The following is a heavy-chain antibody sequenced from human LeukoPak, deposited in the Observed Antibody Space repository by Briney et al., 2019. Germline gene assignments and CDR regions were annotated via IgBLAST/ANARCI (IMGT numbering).Heavy chain of an antibody. CDR1: GFTFSRNS. CDR2: ISTSSSSI. D-gene: IGHD6-19*01. CDR3: ARDSSWGYSGGCFDY. V-gene: IGHV3-48*02. Sequence: GGSLRLSCAASGFTFSRNSMNWVRQAPGKGLEWVSYISTSSSSIYYADSVKGRFTISRDNAKNSLYLQMNRLRDEDTAVYYCARDSSWGYSGGCFDYWGPGILVTVSS. J-gene: IGHJ4*02.